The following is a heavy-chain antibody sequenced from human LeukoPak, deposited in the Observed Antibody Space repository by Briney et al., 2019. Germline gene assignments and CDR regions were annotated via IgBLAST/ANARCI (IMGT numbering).Heavy chain of an antibody. D-gene: IGHD3-22*01. V-gene: IGHV3-23*01. J-gene: IGHJ4*02. CDR3: AKNPPYNSAYGGY. CDR2: ISGSGGST. CDR1: GFTFSSYA. Sequence: GGSLRLSCAASGFTFSSYAMSWVRQAPGKGLEWVSAISGSGGSTYYADSVQGRFAISRDNSKNTLYLQMNSLRAEDTALYYCAKNPPYNSAYGGYWGQGTLVTVSS.